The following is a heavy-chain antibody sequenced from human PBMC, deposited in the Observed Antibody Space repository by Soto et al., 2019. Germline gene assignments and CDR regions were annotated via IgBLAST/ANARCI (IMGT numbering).Heavy chain of an antibody. Sequence: SETLSLTCAVYGGSFSGYYWSWIRQPPGKGLEWIGEINHSGSTNYNPSLKSRVTISVDTSKNQFSLKLSSVTAADTAVYYCARGRITIFGVVTTRNCFDPWGQGTLVTVSS. CDR2: INHSGST. CDR1: GGSFSGYY. V-gene: IGHV4-34*01. D-gene: IGHD3-3*01. CDR3: ARGRITIFGVVTTRNCFDP. J-gene: IGHJ5*02.